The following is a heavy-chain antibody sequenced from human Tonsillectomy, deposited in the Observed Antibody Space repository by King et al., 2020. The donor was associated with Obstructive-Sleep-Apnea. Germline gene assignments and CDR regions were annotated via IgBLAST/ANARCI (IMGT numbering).Heavy chain of an antibody. Sequence: VQLVESGGGVVQPGRSLRLSCAASGFTFSSYAMHWVRQAPGKGLEWVAVISYDGSNKYYADSVKGRFTISRDNSKNTLYLQMNSLRAEDTAVYYCARGEYPSGSPGGWYFDLWGRGTLVTVSS. CDR2: ISYDGSNK. CDR1: GFTFSSYA. J-gene: IGHJ2*01. V-gene: IGHV3-30-3*01. CDR3: ARGEYPSGSPGGWYFDL. D-gene: IGHD1-26*01.